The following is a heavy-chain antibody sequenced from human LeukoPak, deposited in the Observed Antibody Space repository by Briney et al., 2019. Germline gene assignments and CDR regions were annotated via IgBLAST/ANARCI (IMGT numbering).Heavy chain of an antibody. CDR2: INHSGST. D-gene: IGHD3-10*01. CDR3: ARGRSYYGLGDTFDY. J-gene: IGHJ4*02. CDR1: GGSFSGYY. V-gene: IGHV4-34*01. Sequence: SETLSLTCAVYGGSFSGYYWSWIRQPPGKGLEWIGEINHSGSTNYNPSLKSRVTISVDTSKNQFSLKLSSVTAADTAVYYCARGRSYYGLGDTFDYWGQGTLVTVSS.